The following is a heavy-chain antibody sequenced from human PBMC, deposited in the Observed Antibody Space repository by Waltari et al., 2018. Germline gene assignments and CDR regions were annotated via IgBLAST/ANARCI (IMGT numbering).Heavy chain of an antibody. CDR3: ARDGSGSYGMDV. Sequence: QVQLVESGGGVVQPGRSLRLSCAASGFTFSSYGMHWVGQAPGKGLEWVAVIWYDGSNKYYADSVKGRFTISRDNSKNTLYLQMNSLRAEDTAVYYCARDGSGSYGMDVWGQGTTVTVSS. CDR2: IWYDGSNK. J-gene: IGHJ6*02. V-gene: IGHV3-33*01. CDR1: GFTFSSYG. D-gene: IGHD3-10*01.